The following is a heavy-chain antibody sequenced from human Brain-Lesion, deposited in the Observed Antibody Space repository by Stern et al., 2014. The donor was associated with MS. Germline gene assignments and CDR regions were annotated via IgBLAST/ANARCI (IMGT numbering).Heavy chain of an antibody. J-gene: IGHJ5*02. CDR3: AGEEDIRYCSGGSCTGNWFDP. CDR2: IYYSGNT. CDR1: GGSVSSTSYA. D-gene: IGHD2-15*01. Sequence: VQLVESGPGLVKPSETLSLTCTVAGGSVSSTSYAWAWIRQPPGKGLEWIGTIYYSGNTYYSPSLKSRLTISLDTSKNQFSLPRGFVTAADTAVYYCAGEEDIRYCSGGSCTGNWFDPWGQGTLVTVSS. V-gene: IGHV4-39*01.